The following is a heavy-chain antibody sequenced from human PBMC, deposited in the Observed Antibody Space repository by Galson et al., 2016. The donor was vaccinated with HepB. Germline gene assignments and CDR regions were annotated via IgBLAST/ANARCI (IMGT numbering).Heavy chain of an antibody. CDR2: ISHSGTT. V-gene: IGHV4-59*01. Sequence: ETLSLTCSVSGGINNYHWRWIRQPPGKGLEWIGYISHSGTTNYNPSLKSRVTISLATSKKRFSLILTSVTAADTAGYYCARTRSANFFALEVWGQGTMLTVTS. CDR3: ARTRSANFFALEV. J-gene: IGHJ3*01. D-gene: IGHD2/OR15-2a*01. CDR1: GGINNYH.